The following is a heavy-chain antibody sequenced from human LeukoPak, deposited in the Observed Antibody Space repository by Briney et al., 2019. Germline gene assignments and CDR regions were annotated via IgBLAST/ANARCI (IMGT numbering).Heavy chain of an antibody. CDR1: GFTFSSYW. J-gene: IGHJ4*02. CDR2: IKQDGSEK. V-gene: IGHV3-7*01. CDR3: AGFKTRVEKFEDYYFDY. Sequence: GGSLRLSCAASGFTFSSYWMSWVRQAPGKGLEWVANIKQDGSEKYYVDSVKGRFTISRDNAKNSLYLQMNSLRAEDTAVYYCAGFKTRVEKFEDYYFDYWGQETLFTVSS. D-gene: IGHD4-23*01.